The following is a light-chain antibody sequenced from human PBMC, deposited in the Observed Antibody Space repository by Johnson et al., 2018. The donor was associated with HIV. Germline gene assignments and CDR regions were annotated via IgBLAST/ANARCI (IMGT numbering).Light chain of an antibody. J-gene: IGLJ1*01. V-gene: IGLV1-51*01. CDR2: DTN. Sequence: QSVLTQPPSVSAAPGQKVTISCSGSSSNIGNNYVSWYQQLPGTVPKLLIYDTNKRPSGIPDRFSGSKSGTSATLGITGLQTGDEADYYCGTWDSSLSAYVFRTGTKVTVL. CDR3: GTWDSSLSAYV. CDR1: SSNIGNNY.